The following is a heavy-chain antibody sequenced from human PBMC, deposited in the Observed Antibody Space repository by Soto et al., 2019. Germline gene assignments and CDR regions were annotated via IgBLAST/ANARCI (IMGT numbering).Heavy chain of an antibody. J-gene: IGHJ4*02. D-gene: IGHD3-10*01. Sequence: QVQLVESGGGVVQPGRSLRLSCAASGFTFSSHSIQWVRQAPGKGPEWVAVISYDGSIKYYADSVKGRFTIYRDNSKNTAYLQMNSLRAEDTAVFYCAREWSTSGDLDYWGQGTLVIVSS. V-gene: IGHV3-30-3*01. CDR2: ISYDGSIK. CDR3: AREWSTSGDLDY. CDR1: GFTFSSHS.